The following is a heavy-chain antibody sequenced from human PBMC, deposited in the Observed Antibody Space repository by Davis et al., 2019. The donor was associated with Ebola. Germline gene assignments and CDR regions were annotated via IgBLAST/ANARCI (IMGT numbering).Heavy chain of an antibody. CDR1: GFTFSSYW. V-gene: IGHV3-7*01. Sequence: GESLKISCAASGFTFSSYWMSWVRQAPGKGLEWVANINQDGSEKYYVDSVKGRFTISRDNAKNSLYLQMNSLRAEDTAVYYCARGGYGSGSYPVYYYYGMDVWGQGTTVTVSS. J-gene: IGHJ6*02. D-gene: IGHD3-10*01. CDR3: ARGGYGSGSYPVYYYYGMDV. CDR2: INQDGSEK.